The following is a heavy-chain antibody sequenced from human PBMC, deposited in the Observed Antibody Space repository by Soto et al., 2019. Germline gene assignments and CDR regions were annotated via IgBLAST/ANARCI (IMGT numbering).Heavy chain of an antibody. CDR3: ANVGYCSSTSCPNTNWFDP. V-gene: IGHV1-69*13. CDR1: GGTFSSYA. Sequence: SVKVSCKASGGTFSSYAISWVQQAPGQGLEWMGGIIPIFGTANYAQKFQGRVTITADESTSTAYMELSSLRSEDTAVYYCANVGYCSSTSCPNTNWFDPWGQGTLVTVSS. D-gene: IGHD2-2*01. J-gene: IGHJ5*02. CDR2: IIPIFGTA.